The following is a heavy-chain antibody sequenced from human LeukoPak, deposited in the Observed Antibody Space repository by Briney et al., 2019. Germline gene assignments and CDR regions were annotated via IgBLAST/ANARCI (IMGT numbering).Heavy chain of an antibody. CDR1: GGSISSSSYY. J-gene: IGHJ4*02. Sequence: PSETLSLTCTVSGGSISSSSYYWGGIRQPPGKGLEWIGSIYYSGSTYYNPSLKSRITISVDTSKNQFSLKLSSVTAADTAVYYCVRHKASSNYFDYWGQGTLVTVSS. CDR3: VRHKASSNYFDY. V-gene: IGHV4-39*01. CDR2: IYYSGST. D-gene: IGHD4-11*01.